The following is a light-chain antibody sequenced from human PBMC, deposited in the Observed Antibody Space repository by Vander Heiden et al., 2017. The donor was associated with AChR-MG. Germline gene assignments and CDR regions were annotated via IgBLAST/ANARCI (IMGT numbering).Light chain of an antibody. Sequence: QSALTQHASVSGCPGQSITRSCTGTSSDVGGYNYVSWYQQHPGKVPKLRIDEVSNRPSGVSNRFSGSKSGNTASLTISGLQAEDEADYYCSSYTNSSTLDVVVGGENKLNVL. CDR1: SSDVGGYNY. J-gene: IGLJ2*01. CDR2: EVS. CDR3: SSYTNSSTLDVV. V-gene: IGLV2-14*01.